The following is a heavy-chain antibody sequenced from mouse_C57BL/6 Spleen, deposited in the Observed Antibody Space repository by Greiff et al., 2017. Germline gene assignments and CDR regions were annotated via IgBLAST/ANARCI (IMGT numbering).Heavy chain of an antibody. CDR3: ARGGGNYPFAY. CDR2: IPPNSGGT. CDR1: GYTFTSTW. Sequence: QVQLKQPGAELVKPGASVKLSCKASGYTFTSTWTHWVKQRPGQGLEWIGMIPPNSGGTNYNEKFKSKATLTVDKSSSTAYMQLSSLTSEDSAVEYCARGGGNYPFAYWGQGTLVTVSA. V-gene: IGHV1-64*01. D-gene: IGHD2-1*01. J-gene: IGHJ3*01.